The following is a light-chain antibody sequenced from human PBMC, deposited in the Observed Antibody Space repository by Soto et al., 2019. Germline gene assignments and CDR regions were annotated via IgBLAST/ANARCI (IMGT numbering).Light chain of an antibody. V-gene: IGLV2-23*01. CDR1: SSDVGSYNL. J-gene: IGLJ2*01. CDR2: EGS. Sequence: QSALTQPASVSGSPGQSITISCTGTSSDVGSYNLVSWYQQHPGKAPKLMIYEGSKRPSGVSNRFSGSKSGNTASLTISGLQAEVEADYYCCSYAGSSTLVVFGGGTKVTVL. CDR3: CSYAGSSTLVV.